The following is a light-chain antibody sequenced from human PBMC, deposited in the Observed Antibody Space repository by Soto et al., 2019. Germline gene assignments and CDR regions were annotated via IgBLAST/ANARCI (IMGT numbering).Light chain of an antibody. V-gene: IGLV4-60*02. CDR3: ETWDSNTRV. CDR2: LEGSGSY. CDR1: SGHSSYI. J-gene: IGLJ3*02. Sequence: QPVLTQSSSASASLGSSVKLTCTLSSGHSSYIIAWHQQQPGKAPRYLMKLEGSGSYNKGSGVPDRFSGSSSGADRYLTISNLQVEEDADYYCETWDSNTRVFGGGTKVTVL.